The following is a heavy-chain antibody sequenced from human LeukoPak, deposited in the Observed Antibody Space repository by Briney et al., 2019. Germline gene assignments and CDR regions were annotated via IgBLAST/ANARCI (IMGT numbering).Heavy chain of an antibody. V-gene: IGHV3-53*04. D-gene: IGHD6-19*01. CDR2: IYSGGST. CDR1: GLTVSRNY. CDR3: ARGQQWVDY. J-gene: IGHJ4*02. Sequence: VGSLTLSCTVSGLTVSRNYMGWVRQAPGKGLEWVSVIYSGGSTYYADSVKGRFTISRHNSKNTLYLQMNSLRAEDTAVYYCARGQQWVDYWGQGTLVTVSS.